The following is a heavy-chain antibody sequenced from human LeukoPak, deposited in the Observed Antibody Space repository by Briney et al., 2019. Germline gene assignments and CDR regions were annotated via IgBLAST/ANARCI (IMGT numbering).Heavy chain of an antibody. CDR1: GFTFSRNW. CDR3: TRGYNTASLD. Sequence: GGSLRLSYVASGFTFSRNWLHWVRQVPGKGLVWVSRINTDGSTTNYADYVKGRFTISRDNTKNTLYLQRNSLRAEDSAVYFCTRGYNTASLDWGQGTRIIV. J-gene: IGHJ4*02. CDR2: INTDGSTT. D-gene: IGHD5-18*01. V-gene: IGHV3-74*01.